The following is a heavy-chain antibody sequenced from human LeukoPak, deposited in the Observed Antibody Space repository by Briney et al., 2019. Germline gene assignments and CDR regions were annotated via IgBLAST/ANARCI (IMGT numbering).Heavy chain of an antibody. D-gene: IGHD5-24*01. CDR1: GGSISSSSYY. V-gene: IGHV4-39*07. CDR2: IYYSGST. Sequence: SETLSLTCTVSGGSISSSSYYWGWIRQPPGKGLEWIGSIYYSGSTYYNPPLKSRVTISVDTSKNQFSLKLSSVTAADTAVYYCARSPEGMATINDAFDIWGQGTMVTVSS. CDR3: ARSPEGMATINDAFDI. J-gene: IGHJ3*02.